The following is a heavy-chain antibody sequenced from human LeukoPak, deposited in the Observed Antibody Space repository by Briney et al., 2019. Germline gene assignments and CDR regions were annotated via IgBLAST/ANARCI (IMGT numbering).Heavy chain of an antibody. V-gene: IGHV3-21*01. Sequence: PGGSLRLSCAASGFTFSSYNMNWGRQAPGRGLEWVSSISSSSSYIYYADSVKGRFTISRDNAKNSLYLQMNSLRAEDTAVYYCARDLGYDILTGYYSGNFDYWGQGTLVTVSS. D-gene: IGHD3-9*01. J-gene: IGHJ4*02. CDR2: ISSSSSYI. CDR1: GFTFSSYN. CDR3: ARDLGYDILTGYYSGNFDY.